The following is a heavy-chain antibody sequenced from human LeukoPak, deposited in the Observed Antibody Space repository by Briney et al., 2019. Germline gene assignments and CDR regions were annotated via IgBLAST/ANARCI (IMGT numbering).Heavy chain of an antibody. CDR3: ARAGGSPDY. CDR2: IGSRISSK. V-gene: IGHV3-21*01. CDR1: GFTFSSYT. Sequence: GGSLRLSCAASGFTFSSYTMNWVRQAPGKGLEWVASIGSRISSKYYVDSVKGRFTISRDNAKNSLYLQMNSLRAEDTAVYYCARAGGSPDYWGQGTLVTVSS. D-gene: IGHD3-16*01. J-gene: IGHJ4*02.